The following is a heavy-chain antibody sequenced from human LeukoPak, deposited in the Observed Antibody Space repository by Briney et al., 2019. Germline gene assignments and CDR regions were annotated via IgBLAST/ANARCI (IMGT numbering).Heavy chain of an antibody. CDR2: IYPGDSDT. Sequence: GESLKISCKGSGYSFTSYWIGWVRQMPGKGLEWMGIIYPGDSDTRYSPSFQGQVTISADKSISTAYLQWSSLKASDTAMYYCARLGNWNYANPIGYFYYYMDVWGKGTTVTVSS. CDR1: GYSFTSYW. J-gene: IGHJ6*03. CDR3: ARLGNWNYANPIGYFYYYMDV. D-gene: IGHD1-7*01. V-gene: IGHV5-51*01.